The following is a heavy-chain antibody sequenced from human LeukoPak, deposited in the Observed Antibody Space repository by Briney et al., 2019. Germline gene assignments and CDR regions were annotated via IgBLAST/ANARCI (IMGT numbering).Heavy chain of an antibody. CDR2: INPNSGGT. Sequence: GASVKVSCKASGYTFTGYYMHWVRQAPGQGLEWMGWINPNSGGTNYAQKSQGRVTMTRDTSISTAYMELSRLRSDDTAVYYCARGLVSGFLEWLSNYYYYYGMDVWGQGTTVTVSS. V-gene: IGHV1-2*02. D-gene: IGHD3-3*01. J-gene: IGHJ6*02. CDR3: ARGLVSGFLEWLSNYYYYYGMDV. CDR1: GYTFTGYY.